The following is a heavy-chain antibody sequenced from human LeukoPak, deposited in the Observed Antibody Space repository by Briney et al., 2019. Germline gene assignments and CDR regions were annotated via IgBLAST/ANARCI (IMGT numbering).Heavy chain of an antibody. J-gene: IGHJ6*02. V-gene: IGHV3-7*05. Sequence: GGSLRLSCTASEFPFGTYWMTWVRQAPGKGLEWVGNIVQDGSEKYYADSVKGRFTISRDNTKNLLYLQMTSLRAEDTAVYYCARGFQGLDVWGQGTTVTVSS. CDR1: EFPFGTYW. CDR3: ARGFQGLDV. CDR2: IVQDGSEK. D-gene: IGHD2-21*01.